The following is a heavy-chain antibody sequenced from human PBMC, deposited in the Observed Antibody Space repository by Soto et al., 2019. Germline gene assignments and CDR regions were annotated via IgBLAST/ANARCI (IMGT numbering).Heavy chain of an antibody. CDR1: GGTFSRDS. Sequence: SVKVSCKASGGTFSRDSFSWVRQAPGQGLEWMGGIIPMFDTPIYAQKFQDRVTITADESTSTAYMQLSSLRSGDTAVYYCARSGGLDRDFNYWGQGSLVTVSS. D-gene: IGHD2-15*01. J-gene: IGHJ4*02. V-gene: IGHV1-69*13. CDR2: IIPMFDTP. CDR3: ARSGGLDRDFNY.